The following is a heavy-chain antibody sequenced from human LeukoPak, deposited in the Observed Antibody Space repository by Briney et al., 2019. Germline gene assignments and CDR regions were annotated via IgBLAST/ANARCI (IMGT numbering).Heavy chain of an antibody. CDR2: IRSKAYGGTT. Sequence: GGSLRLSCTASGFTFGDYAMCWFRQAPGKGLEWVGFIRSKAYGGTTEYAASVKGRFTISRDDSKSIAYLQMNSLKTEDTAVYYCTRSSFDWTDWFDPWGQGTLVTVSS. CDR3: TRSSFDWTDWFDP. CDR1: GFTFGDYA. J-gene: IGHJ5*02. D-gene: IGHD3-9*01. V-gene: IGHV3-49*03.